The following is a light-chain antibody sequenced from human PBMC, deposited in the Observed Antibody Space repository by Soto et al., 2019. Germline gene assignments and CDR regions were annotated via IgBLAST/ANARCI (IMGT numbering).Light chain of an antibody. J-gene: IGLJ1*01. CDR2: DVS. CDR1: SSDVGGYNY. CDR3: SSYTSSSTRLYV. V-gene: IGLV2-14*01. Sequence: QSALTQPASVSGSPGQSITISCTGTSSDVGGYNYVSWYQQHPGKAPKLMIYDVSNRPSGVSNRFSGSKSGNTASLTISGLQAEDEAAYYCSSYTSSSTRLYVFGTGTKLTVL.